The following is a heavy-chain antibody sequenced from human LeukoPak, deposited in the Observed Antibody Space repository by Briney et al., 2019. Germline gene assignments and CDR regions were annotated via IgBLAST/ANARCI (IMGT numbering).Heavy chain of an antibody. CDR1: GGSFSGYY. CDR2: INHSGST. Sequence: SETLSLTCAVYGGSFSGYYWSWIRQPPGKGLEWIGEINHSGSTNYNPSLKSRVTISVDTSKNQFSLKLSSVTAADTAVYYCARKFLGSRGYYFDYWGQGTLVTVSS. CDR3: ARKFLGSRGYYFDY. D-gene: IGHD3-10*01. J-gene: IGHJ4*02. V-gene: IGHV4-34*01.